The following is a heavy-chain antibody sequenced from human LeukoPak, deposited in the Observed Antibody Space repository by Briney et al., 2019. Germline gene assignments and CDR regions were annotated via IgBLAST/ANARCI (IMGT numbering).Heavy chain of an antibody. CDR2: ISHSGST. D-gene: IGHD4-17*01. CDR1: GYSISNDYY. J-gene: IGHJ1*01. V-gene: IGHV4-38-2*02. CDR3: AGISTGSCFRH. Sequence: SETLSLTCSVSGYSISNDYYWGWIRQSPEKGLEWLGSISHSGSTYYNPSLRSRVAISRDMPKNQFPLDLNSVTAADTAVYYCAGISTGSCFRHWGQGTLVTVSS.